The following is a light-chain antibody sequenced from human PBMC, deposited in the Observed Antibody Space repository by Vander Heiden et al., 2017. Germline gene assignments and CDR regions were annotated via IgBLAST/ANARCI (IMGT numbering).Light chain of an antibody. CDR1: SSNIGAGYD. J-gene: IGLJ2*01. V-gene: IGLV1-40*01. CDR3: QYYDSSLSGSNVV. Sequence: QSVLTQPPSVSGAPRHRVTISCTGSSSNIGAGYDVHRYQQLPGTDPKLLIDGNSNRPSGVPDRFSGSKSGTSACLAITGLQGEDEANYYGQYYDSSLSGSNVVFGGGTKLTVL. CDR2: GNS.